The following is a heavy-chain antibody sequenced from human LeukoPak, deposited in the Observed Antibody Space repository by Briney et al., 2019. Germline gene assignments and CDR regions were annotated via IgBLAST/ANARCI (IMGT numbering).Heavy chain of an antibody. CDR1: GFTVSSNY. V-gene: IGHV3-53*01. CDR2: INSGGST. CDR3: ARGREYYFDSSVYYDY. J-gene: IGHJ4*02. D-gene: IGHD3-22*01. Sequence: GGSLRLSCAASGFTVSSNYMSWVRQAPGKGLEWVSDINSGGSTYYADSVKGRFTISRDNAKDSLYLQLNSLRAEDTAMYFCARGREYYFDSSVYYDYWGQGTMVTVSS.